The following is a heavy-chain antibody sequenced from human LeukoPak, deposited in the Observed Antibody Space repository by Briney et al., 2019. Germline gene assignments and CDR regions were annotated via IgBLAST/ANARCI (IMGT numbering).Heavy chain of an antibody. J-gene: IGHJ4*02. Sequence: PGGSLRLSCTASGFTFGDYAMSWIRQDPGKGLEWVGFIRSKAYGETADYAASVTGRFTISRDDSKAIAYLQMNSLKTEDTAVYHCTRDRGAYNLYDYWGQGTLVTVSS. V-gene: IGHV3-49*03. CDR3: TRDRGAYNLYDY. D-gene: IGHD1-1*01. CDR1: GFTFGDYA. CDR2: IRSKAYGETA.